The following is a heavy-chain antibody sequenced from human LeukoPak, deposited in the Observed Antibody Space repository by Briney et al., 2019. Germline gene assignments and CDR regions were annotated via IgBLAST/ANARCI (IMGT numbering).Heavy chain of an antibody. Sequence: GGSLRLSCAASGFTFSSYEMNWVRQAPGKGLGWVSYISGSGRTIDYADSVKGRFTISRDNTKNSVYLQMNSLRAEDTAIYFCVRDAVMSPEVLLTAWDYFDCWGQGTPVTVSS. CDR3: VRDAVMSPEVLLTAWDYFDC. D-gene: IGHD2-21*01. CDR2: ISGSGRTI. CDR1: GFTFSSYE. J-gene: IGHJ4*02. V-gene: IGHV3-48*03.